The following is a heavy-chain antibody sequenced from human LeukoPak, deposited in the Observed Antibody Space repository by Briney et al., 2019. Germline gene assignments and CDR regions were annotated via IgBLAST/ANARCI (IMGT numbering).Heavy chain of an antibody. D-gene: IGHD6-19*01. CDR1: GGSFSNYY. V-gene: IGHV4-34*01. CDR3: ARDPRGAVAVDY. CDR2: INHSGST. Sequence: SETLSLTCAVYGGSFSNYYWSWIRQPPGKGLEWIGEINHSGSTNYNPSLKSRVTISVDTSKNQFSLNLNSVTAADTAVYYCARDPRGAVAVDYWGQGTLVTVPS. J-gene: IGHJ4*02.